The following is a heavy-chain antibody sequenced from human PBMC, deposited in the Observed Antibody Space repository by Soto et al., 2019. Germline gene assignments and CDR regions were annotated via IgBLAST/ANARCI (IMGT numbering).Heavy chain of an antibody. J-gene: IGHJ4*02. CDR3: AREKSSSWSQKGHFDS. V-gene: IGHV1-18*01. CDR1: GYTFTSYG. CDR2: ISAYNGNT. Sequence: QVQLVQSGAEVKKPGASVKVSCKASGYTFTSYGISWVRQAPGQGLEWMGWISAYNGNTNYAQQLQGRVTMTTDTSTSTAYMERRRLRSDDTAVYYCAREKSSSWSQKGHFDSWGQGTLVTVSS. D-gene: IGHD6-13*01.